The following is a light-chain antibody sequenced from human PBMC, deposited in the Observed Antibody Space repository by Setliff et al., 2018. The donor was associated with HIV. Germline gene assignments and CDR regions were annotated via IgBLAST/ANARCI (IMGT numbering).Light chain of an antibody. CDR3: QQYNSYPVT. V-gene: IGKV1-5*03. J-gene: IGKJ4*01. Sequence: DIQMTQSPSTLSASVGDRVTITCRASQSISTWLAWFQQEPGKAPKLLIYRASNLDTGVPSRFSGSGSGTEFSLTITNLQPDGFAAYYCQQYNSYPVTFGGGTKVDIK. CDR2: RAS. CDR1: QSISTW.